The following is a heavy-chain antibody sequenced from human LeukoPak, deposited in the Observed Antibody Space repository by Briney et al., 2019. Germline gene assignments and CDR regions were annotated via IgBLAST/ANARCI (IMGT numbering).Heavy chain of an antibody. D-gene: IGHD1-26*01. CDR1: GGSISSSSYY. V-gene: IGHV4-39*01. Sequence: PSETLSLTCTVSGGSISSSSYYWGWIRQPPGKGLEWIGSIYYSGSTYYNPSLKSRVTISVDTSKNQFSLKLSSVTAADTAVYYCARMYSGSYFNHYYYYYYMDVWGKGTTVTVSS. CDR3: ARMYSGSYFNHYYYYYYMDV. CDR2: IYYSGST. J-gene: IGHJ6*03.